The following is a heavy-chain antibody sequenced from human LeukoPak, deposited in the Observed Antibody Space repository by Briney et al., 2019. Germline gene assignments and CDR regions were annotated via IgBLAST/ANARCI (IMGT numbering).Heavy chain of an antibody. J-gene: IGHJ5*01. D-gene: IGHD1-26*01. CDR3: ARDFNSGSFTNWFDS. CDR2: IIPIFGTA. V-gene: IGHV1-69*05. Sequence: GASVKVSCKASGGTFSSYAISWVRQAPGQGLEWMGGIIPIFGTANYAQKFQGRVTITTDESTSTAYMELSSLRSEDTAVYYCARDFNSGSFTNWFDSWGQGTLVTVSS. CDR1: GGTFSSYA.